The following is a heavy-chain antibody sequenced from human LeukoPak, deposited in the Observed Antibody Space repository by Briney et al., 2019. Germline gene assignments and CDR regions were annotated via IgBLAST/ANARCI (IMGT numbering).Heavy chain of an antibody. CDR2: IYPGDSDT. D-gene: IGHD5-24*01. CDR1: GYNFNNYW. CDR3: ARLAKARKDGYNFGFHY. V-gene: IGHV5-51*01. Sequence: GESLKTSCKGSGYNFNNYWIGWVRQIPGKGPEWMGIIYPGDSDTRNSPSFQGQVIISADKSISTAYLQWSSLKASDTAIYYCARLAKARKDGYNFGFHYWGQGTLVTVSS. J-gene: IGHJ4*02.